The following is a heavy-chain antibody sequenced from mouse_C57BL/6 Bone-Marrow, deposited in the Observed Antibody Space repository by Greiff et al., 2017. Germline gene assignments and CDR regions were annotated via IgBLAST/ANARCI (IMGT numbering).Heavy chain of an antibody. CDR3: VSLRVRSYYAMDY. V-gene: IGHV10-1*01. Sequence: EVKLQESGGGLVQPKGSLKLSCAASGFSFNTYAMNWVRQAPGKGLEWVARIRSKSNNYATYYADSVKDRFTISRDDSESMLYLQMNNLKTEDTAMYYCVSLRVRSYYAMDYWGQGTSVTVSS. CDR2: IRSKSNNYAT. D-gene: IGHD1-1*01. J-gene: IGHJ4*01. CDR1: GFSFNTYA.